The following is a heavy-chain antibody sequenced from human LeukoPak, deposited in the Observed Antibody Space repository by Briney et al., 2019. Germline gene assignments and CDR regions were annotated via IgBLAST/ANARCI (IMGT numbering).Heavy chain of an antibody. D-gene: IGHD3-16*02. Sequence: SVKVSCKAPGGTFSSYAINWVRQAPGQGLEWMGGITPMFGTAKYAQKFQGRVTITADESTSTAYMELSSLRSEDTAVYYCATGTRYTGYWGQGTLVTVSS. CDR1: GGTFSSYA. J-gene: IGHJ4*02. CDR2: ITPMFGTA. CDR3: ATGTRYTGY. V-gene: IGHV1-69*13.